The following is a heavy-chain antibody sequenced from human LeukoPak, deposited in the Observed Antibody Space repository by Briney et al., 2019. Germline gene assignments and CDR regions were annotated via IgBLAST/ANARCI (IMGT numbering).Heavy chain of an antibody. Sequence: PSETLSLTCTVSGGSISSGSYYWSWIRQPAGKGLEWIGRIYTSGSTNYDPSLKSRVTISVDTSGNQFSLKLSSVTAADTAVYYCARSRVATDAFDIWGQGTMVTVSS. CDR3: ARSRVATDAFDI. CDR2: IYTSGST. J-gene: IGHJ3*02. V-gene: IGHV4-61*02. D-gene: IGHD5-12*01. CDR1: GGSISSGSYY.